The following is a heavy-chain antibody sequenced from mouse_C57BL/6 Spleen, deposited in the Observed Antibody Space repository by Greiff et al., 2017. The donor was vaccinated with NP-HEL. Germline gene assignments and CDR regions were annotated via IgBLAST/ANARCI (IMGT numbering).Heavy chain of an antibody. CDR1: GYAFTNYL. CDR2: INPGSGGT. D-gene: IGHD1-1*01. Sequence: QVQLQQSGAELVRPGTSVKVSCKASGYAFTNYLIEWVKQRPGQGLEWIGVINPGSGGTNYNEKFKGKATLTADKSSSTAYMQLSSLTSEDSAVYFCARGDYGSSYGLAYWGQGTLVTVSA. CDR3: ARGDYGSSYGLAY. J-gene: IGHJ3*01. V-gene: IGHV1-54*01.